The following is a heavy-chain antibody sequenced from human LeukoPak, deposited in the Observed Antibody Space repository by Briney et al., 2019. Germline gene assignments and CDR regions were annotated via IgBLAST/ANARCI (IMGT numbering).Heavy chain of an antibody. CDR2: ITTKASNYAT. CDR3: TTYRSGHY. D-gene: IGHD6-19*01. Sequence: GGSLRLSCEASGFTFSGSDIHWVRQASGKALEWVGRITTKASNYATAYGASVKGRFTISRDDSENTAYLQMNSLKTEDTAVYYCTTYRSGHYWGQGTLVTVSS. CDR1: GFTFSGSD. J-gene: IGHJ4*02. V-gene: IGHV3-73*01.